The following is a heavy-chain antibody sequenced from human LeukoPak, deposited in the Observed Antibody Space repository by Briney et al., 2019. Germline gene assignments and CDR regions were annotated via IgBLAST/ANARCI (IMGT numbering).Heavy chain of an antibody. CDR2: VYYSGST. CDR1: GGSISSYY. CDR3: ARGHGDYDQVFDY. D-gene: IGHD4-17*01. J-gene: IGHJ4*02. Sequence: SETLSLTCTVSGGSISSYYWSWIRQPPGRGLEWIGYVYYSGSTNYNSSLKSRVTISVDTSKNQFSLKLSSVTAADTAVYYCARGHGDYDQVFDYWGQGTLVTVSS. V-gene: IGHV4-59*12.